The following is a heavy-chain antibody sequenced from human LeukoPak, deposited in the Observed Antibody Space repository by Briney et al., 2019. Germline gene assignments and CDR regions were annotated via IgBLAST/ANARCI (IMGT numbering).Heavy chain of an antibody. Sequence: ASVKVSCKASGYTFTSYGISRVRQAPGQGLERMGWISAYNGNTNYAQKLQGRVTMTTDTSTSTAYMELRSLRSDDTAVYYCARDRLVTEFDYWGQGTLVTVSS. D-gene: IGHD3-9*01. J-gene: IGHJ4*02. CDR3: ARDRLVTEFDY. CDR2: ISAYNGNT. V-gene: IGHV1-18*01. CDR1: GYTFTSYG.